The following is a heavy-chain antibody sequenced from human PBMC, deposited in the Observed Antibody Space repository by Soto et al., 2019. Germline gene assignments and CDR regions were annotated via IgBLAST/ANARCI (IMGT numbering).Heavy chain of an antibody. CDR3: ARDLAVGLVDY. CDR1: VYTFTSYG. CDR2: ISAYNGNT. J-gene: IGHJ4*02. Sequence: QVQLVQSGAEVQKPGASVKVSCKASVYTFTSYGISWVRQAPGQGLAWMGRISAYNGNTNYARKLQGRVTMTTDTATRTAYMELSSLRSAATAVYSCARDLAVGLVDYWGQGTLVTVSS. V-gene: IGHV1-18*01. D-gene: IGHD6-19*01.